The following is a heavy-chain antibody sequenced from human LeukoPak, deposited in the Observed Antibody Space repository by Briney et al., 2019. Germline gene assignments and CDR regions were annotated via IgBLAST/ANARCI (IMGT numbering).Heavy chain of an antibody. Sequence: SETLSLTCTVPGGSISSYYWSWIRQPPGKGLEWIGYIYYSGSTNYNPSLKSRVTISVDTSKNQFSLKLSSVTAADTAVYYCAREISIAAAGTQRTGLSWFDPWGQGTLVTVSS. CDR2: IYYSGST. CDR1: GGSISSYY. V-gene: IGHV4-59*01. CDR3: AREISIAAAGTQRTGLSWFDP. D-gene: IGHD6-13*01. J-gene: IGHJ5*02.